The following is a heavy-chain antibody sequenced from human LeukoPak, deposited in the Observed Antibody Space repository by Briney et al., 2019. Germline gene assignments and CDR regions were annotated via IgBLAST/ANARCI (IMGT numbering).Heavy chain of an antibody. J-gene: IGHJ4*02. V-gene: IGHV4-61*01. CDR2: IYYSGST. CDR1: GGSVSSGSYY. D-gene: IGHD5-12*01. CDR3: ARDSGYDSEGYFDY. Sequence: PSETLSLTCTVSGGSVSSGSYYWSWIRQPPGKGLEWIGYIYYSGSTNYNPSLKSRVTISVDTSKNQFSLKLSSVTAADTAVYYRARDSGYDSEGYFDYWGQGTLVTVSS.